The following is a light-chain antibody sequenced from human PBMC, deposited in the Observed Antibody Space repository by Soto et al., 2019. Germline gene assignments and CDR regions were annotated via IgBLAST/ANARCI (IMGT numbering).Light chain of an antibody. J-gene: IGKJ3*01. CDR2: AAS. V-gene: IGKV1-27*01. CDR3: QKYSSVPV. CDR1: QGIRNF. Sequence: DIQMTQSPTSLSASVGDRVTITCRASQGIRNFVAWYQQKPGKAPQLLIYAASTLQSGVPSRFSGSGSGTDFTRAINSLQPEDVATYSCQKYSSVPVFGPGTKVEIK.